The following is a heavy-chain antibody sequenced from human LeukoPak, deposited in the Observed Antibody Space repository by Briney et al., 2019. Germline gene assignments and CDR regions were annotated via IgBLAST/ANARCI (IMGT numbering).Heavy chain of an antibody. J-gene: IGHJ4*02. V-gene: IGHV3-48*02. CDR1: GFTFSSYS. CDR3: ARRPNIAAAGLFDY. Sequence: PGGSLRLSCAASGFTFSSYSMNWVRQAPGKGLEWVSYISSSSSTIYYADSVKGRFTISRDNAKNSLYLQMNSLRDEATAVYYCARRPNIAAAGLFDYWGQGNLVTVSS. CDR2: ISSSSSTI. D-gene: IGHD6-13*01.